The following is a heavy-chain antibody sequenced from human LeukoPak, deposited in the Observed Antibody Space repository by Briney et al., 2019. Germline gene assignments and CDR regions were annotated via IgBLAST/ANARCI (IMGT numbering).Heavy chain of an antibody. V-gene: IGHV3-48*03. CDR2: ITSSGSTI. J-gene: IGHJ4*02. D-gene: IGHD3-22*01. CDR1: GFTFSNYA. CDR3: ARANYYDISGYDY. Sequence: PGGSLRLSCAASGFTFSNYAMSWVRQAPGKGLEWVSYITSSGSTIYYADSVKGRFTISRDNAKNSLYLQMNSLRAEDTAVYYCARANYYDISGYDYWGQGTLVTVSS.